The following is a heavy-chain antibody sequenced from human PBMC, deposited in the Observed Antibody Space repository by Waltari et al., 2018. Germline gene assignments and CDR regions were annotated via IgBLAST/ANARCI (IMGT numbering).Heavy chain of an antibody. J-gene: IGHJ4*02. CDR3: ARGRVLTYYYGSGSYYLDY. D-gene: IGHD3-10*01. CDR1: GGSFSGYY. Sequence: QVQLQQWGAGLLKPSETLSLTCAVYGGSFSGYYWSWIRQPPGTGLELIGEINHSGSTNYNPSLKSRVTISVDTSKNQFSLKLSSVTAADTAVYYCARGRVLTYYYGSGSYYLDYWGQGTLVTVSS. V-gene: IGHV4-34*01. CDR2: INHSGST.